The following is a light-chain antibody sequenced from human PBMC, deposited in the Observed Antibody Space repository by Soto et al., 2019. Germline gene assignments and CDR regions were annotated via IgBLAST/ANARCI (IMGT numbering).Light chain of an antibody. CDR2: DVS. V-gene: IGKV3-20*01. CDR1: QSVTSTY. Sequence: ENVLTQSPGTLSLSPGDRATLSCRASQSVTSTYLAWYQQKPGQAPRLLIYDVSTRATGIPDRFSGSGSGADFTLTISRLEPEDFAVYYCHQYGSSSRTFGQGTKVEIK. CDR3: HQYGSSSRT. J-gene: IGKJ1*01.